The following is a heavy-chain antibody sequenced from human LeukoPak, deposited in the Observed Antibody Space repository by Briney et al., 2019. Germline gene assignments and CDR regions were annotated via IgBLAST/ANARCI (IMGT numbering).Heavy chain of an antibody. Sequence: PGRSLRLSCAASGFTFSSYGMHWVRQAPGKGLEWVAVISYDGSNKYYADSVKGRFTISRDNSKNTLYLQMNSLRAEDTVVYYCARDTIGMDVWGKGTTVTVSS. CDR2: ISYDGSNK. CDR1: GFTFSSYG. J-gene: IGHJ6*04. D-gene: IGHD5-24*01. V-gene: IGHV3-30*03. CDR3: ARDTIGMDV.